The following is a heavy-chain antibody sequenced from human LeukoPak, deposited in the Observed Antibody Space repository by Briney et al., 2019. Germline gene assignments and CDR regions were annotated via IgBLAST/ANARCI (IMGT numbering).Heavy chain of an antibody. CDR3: ARGPTAVWSTNMDV. CDR2: INPNSGGT. Sequence: GASVKVSCKASGYTFTGYYMHWVRQAPGQGLEWMGWINPNSGGTNYTQKFQGRVTMTRDTSISTAYMELSRLRSDDTAVYYCARGPTAVWSTNMDVWGKGTTVTVSS. V-gene: IGHV1-2*02. J-gene: IGHJ6*03. D-gene: IGHD4-23*01. CDR1: GYTFTGYY.